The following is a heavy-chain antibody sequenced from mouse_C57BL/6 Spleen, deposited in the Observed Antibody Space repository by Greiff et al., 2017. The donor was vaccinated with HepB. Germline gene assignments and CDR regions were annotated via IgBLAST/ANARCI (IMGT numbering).Heavy chain of an antibody. CDR1: GYTFTSYG. J-gene: IGHJ2*01. CDR2: IYPRSGNT. V-gene: IGHV1-81*01. CDR3: ARRGFYYGSSSLYYFDY. Sequence: VMLVESGAELARPGASVKLSCKASGYTFTSYGISWVKQRTGQGLEWIGEIYPRSGNTYYNEKFKGKATLTADKSSSTAYMELRSLTSEDSAVYFGARRGFYYGSSSLYYFDYWGQGTTLTVSS. D-gene: IGHD1-1*01.